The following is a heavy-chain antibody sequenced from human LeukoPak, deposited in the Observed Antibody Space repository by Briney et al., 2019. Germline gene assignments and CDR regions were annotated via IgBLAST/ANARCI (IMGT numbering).Heavy chain of an antibody. J-gene: IGHJ4*02. D-gene: IGHD3-22*01. CDR3: AKSRRSQASSGYYYS. Sequence: GGSLRLSCAASGFTFSSYWMHWVRQAPGKGLVWVSRINSDGSSTSYADSVKGRFTISRDNAKNTLYLQMNSLRAEDTAVYYCAKSRRSQASSGYYYSWGQGTLVTVSS. V-gene: IGHV3-74*01. CDR2: INSDGSST. CDR1: GFTFSSYW.